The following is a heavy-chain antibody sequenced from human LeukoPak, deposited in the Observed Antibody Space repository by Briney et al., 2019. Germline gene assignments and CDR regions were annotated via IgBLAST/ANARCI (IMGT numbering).Heavy chain of an antibody. CDR2: MYYSGST. V-gene: IGHV4-59*01. J-gene: IGHJ4*02. D-gene: IGHD6-13*01. CDR3: ARGTGSSWYDVDGPTDY. Sequence: SETLSLTCTVSGGSISSYYWSWIRQPPGKGLEWIGYMYYSGSTNYNPSLKSRVTISLDTSKNKFSLKLSSVTAADTAVYYCARGTGSSWYDVDGPTDYWGQGTLVTVSS. CDR1: GGSISSYY.